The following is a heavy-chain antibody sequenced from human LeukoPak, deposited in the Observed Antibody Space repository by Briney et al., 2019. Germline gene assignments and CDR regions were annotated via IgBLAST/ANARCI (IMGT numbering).Heavy chain of an antibody. Sequence: GGSLKLSCAASGFTFSHSYIHWVRQAPGKGLVWVSRIDIDGNTVYTDPVKGRFTISRDNAKSTLYLEMNSLRAEDTAVYYCARDMNYNLDYWGPGTLVTVSS. CDR3: ARDMNYNLDY. J-gene: IGHJ4*02. CDR2: IDIDGNT. V-gene: IGHV3-74*01. D-gene: IGHD1-7*01. CDR1: GFTFSHSY.